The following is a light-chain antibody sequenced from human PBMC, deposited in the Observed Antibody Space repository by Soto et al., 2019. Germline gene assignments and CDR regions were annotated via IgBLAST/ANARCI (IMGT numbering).Light chain of an antibody. CDR1: TSDVGAYNY. V-gene: IGLV2-14*01. CDR2: EVS. J-gene: IGLJ1*01. Sequence: QSALTQPASVSGSPGQSITISCTGTTSDVGAYNYVSWYQQHPGKAPKLMIYEVSNRPSGVSNRFSGSKSGNTASLTISGLQAEDEADYYCSSYTTSRLYFFGTGTKLTVL. CDR3: SSYTTSRLYF.